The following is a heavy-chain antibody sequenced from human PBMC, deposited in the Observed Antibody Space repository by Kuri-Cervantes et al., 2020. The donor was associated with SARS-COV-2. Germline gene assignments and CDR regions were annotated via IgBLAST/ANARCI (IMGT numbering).Heavy chain of an antibody. J-gene: IGHJ4*02. CDR2: VSSDGVNQ. V-gene: IGHV3-30*18. CDR1: GFTFSRFG. D-gene: IGHD5-12*01. Sequence: GGSLRLSCAASGFTFSRFGMHWVRQLPGKGLESVAVVSSDGVNQSYGESVKCRFTVSRDNSNNMLYLQMSSLSADDTAVYYCAKTRLQYSGKYALDSWGQGTLVTVSS. CDR3: AKTRLQYSGKYALDS.